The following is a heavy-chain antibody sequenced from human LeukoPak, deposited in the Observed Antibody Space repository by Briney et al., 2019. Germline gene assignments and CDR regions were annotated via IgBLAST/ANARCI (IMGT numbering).Heavy chain of an antibody. CDR1: GGSFSGYY. D-gene: IGHD4-17*01. Sequence: SETLSLTCAVYGGSFSGYYWSWIRQPPGKGPEWIGEINHSGSTNYNPSLKSRVTISVDTSKNQFSLKLSSVTAADTAVYYCALVRSANYGDYGRDYWGQGTLVTVSS. CDR2: INHSGST. J-gene: IGHJ4*02. V-gene: IGHV4-34*01. CDR3: ALVRSANYGDYGRDY.